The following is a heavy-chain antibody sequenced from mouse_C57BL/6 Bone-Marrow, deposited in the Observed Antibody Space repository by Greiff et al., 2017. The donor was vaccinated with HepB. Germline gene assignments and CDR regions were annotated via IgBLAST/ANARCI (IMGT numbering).Heavy chain of an antibody. V-gene: IGHV3-5*01. CDR2: IYYSGTI. D-gene: IGHD1-1*01. J-gene: IGHJ1*03. Sequence: EVKLEESGPGLVKPSQTVFLTCTVTGISITTGNYRWSWIRQFPGNKLEWIGYIYYSGTITYNPSLTSRTTITRDTPKNQFFLEMNSLTAEDTATYYCARDGGYGSSPSYWYFDVWGTGTTVTVSS. CDR1: GISITTGNYR. CDR3: ARDGGYGSSPSYWYFDV.